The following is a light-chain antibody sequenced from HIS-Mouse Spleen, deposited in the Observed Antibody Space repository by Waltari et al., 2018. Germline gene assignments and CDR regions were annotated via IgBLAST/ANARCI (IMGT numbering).Light chain of an antibody. J-gene: IGKJ1*01. V-gene: IGKV1-5*03. Sequence: DIQMTQSPSTMSESVGDRVTITCRASQSISSLLSWYQQKPGKAPKLLIYKTSSLESWVPSRFSGSGSGTEFTLTISSLQPDDCATYYCQQYNSYWTFGQGTKVEIK. CDR3: QQYNSYWT. CDR2: KTS. CDR1: QSISSL.